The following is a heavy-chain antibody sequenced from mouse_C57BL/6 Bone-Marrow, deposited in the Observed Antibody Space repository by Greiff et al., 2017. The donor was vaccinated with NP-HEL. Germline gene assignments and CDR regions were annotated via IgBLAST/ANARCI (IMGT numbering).Heavy chain of an antibody. CDR1: GFTFSDYY. Sequence: EVQLVESEGGLVQPGSSLKLSCTASGFTFSDYYMAWVRQVPEKGLEWVANIIYDGSSTYYLASLKSRFIISSDNAKNILYLQMSSLKSEDTATYYGARDSYYGSFDYWGQGTTLTVSS. D-gene: IGHD1-1*01. CDR3: ARDSYYGSFDY. J-gene: IGHJ2*01. V-gene: IGHV5-16*01. CDR2: IIYDGSST.